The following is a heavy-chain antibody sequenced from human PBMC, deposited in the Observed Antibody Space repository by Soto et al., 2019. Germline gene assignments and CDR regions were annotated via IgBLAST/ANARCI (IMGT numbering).Heavy chain of an antibody. CDR3: ASAFGSSGYR. CDR2: ISHSGST. D-gene: IGHD3-22*01. V-gene: IGHV4-30-2*01. CDR1: GGSISSGGYS. J-gene: IGHJ4*02. Sequence: QLQLQESGSGLVKPSQTLSLTCAVSGGSISSGGYSWIWIRQPPGKGLEWIGYISHSGSTYYNPSLKSRVTISVDRSKNQFSLKLSSVTAADTAVYYCASAFGSSGYRWGQGTLVTVSS.